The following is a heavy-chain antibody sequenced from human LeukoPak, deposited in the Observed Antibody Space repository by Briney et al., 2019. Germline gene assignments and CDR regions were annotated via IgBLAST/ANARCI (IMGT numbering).Heavy chain of an antibody. D-gene: IGHD6-19*01. CDR2: INPNSGGT. V-gene: IGHV1-2*02. J-gene: IGHJ4*02. CDR3: ASYSGWSVEYYFDY. Sequence: ASVKVSCKASGYTFTGYYMHWVRQAPGQGLEWMGWINPNSGGTNYAQKFQGRVTMTRDTSISTAYMELSRLRSDDTAVHYCASYSGWSVEYYFDYWGQGTLVTVSS. CDR1: GYTFTGYY.